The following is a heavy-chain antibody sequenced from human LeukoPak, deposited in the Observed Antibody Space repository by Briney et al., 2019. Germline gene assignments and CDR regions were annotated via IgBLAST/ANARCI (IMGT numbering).Heavy chain of an antibody. CDR2: ISYDGSNK. D-gene: IGHD6-13*01. V-gene: IGHV3-30-3*01. Sequence: GRSLRLSCAASGFTFSSYAMPWVRQAPGKGLEWVAVISYDGSNKYYADSVKGRFTISRDNSKNTLYLQMNSLRAEDTAVYYCARVLKLSSSWYGADFGFDYWGQGTLVTVSS. CDR1: GFTFSSYA. J-gene: IGHJ4*02. CDR3: ARVLKLSSSWYGADFGFDY.